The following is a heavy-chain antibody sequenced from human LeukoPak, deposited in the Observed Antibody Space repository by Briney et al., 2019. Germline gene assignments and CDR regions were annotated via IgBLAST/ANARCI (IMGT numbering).Heavy chain of an antibody. J-gene: IGHJ5*02. CDR1: GFTFSSYA. CDR2: ISGSGGST. Sequence: GGSLRLSCAASGFTFSSYAMSWVRQAPGKGLEWVSAISGSGGSTYYADSVKGRFTISRDNSKNTLYLQMNSLRAEDTAVYYCANGDSSGWFNWFDPWGQGTLVTVSS. D-gene: IGHD6-19*01. CDR3: ANGDSSGWFNWFDP. V-gene: IGHV3-23*01.